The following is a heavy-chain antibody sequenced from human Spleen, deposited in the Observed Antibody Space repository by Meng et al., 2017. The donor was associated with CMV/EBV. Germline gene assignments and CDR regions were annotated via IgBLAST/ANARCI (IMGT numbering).Heavy chain of an antibody. CDR2: ITGDGGSA. D-gene: IGHD4-17*01. V-gene: IGHV3-23*01. CDR1: GFTFSNFA. CDR3: AKGLMNTVTFFDS. J-gene: IGHJ4*02. Sequence: LSLTCVASGFTFSNFAMSWVRQAPGKGLEWVSVITGDGGSAYYADSVQGRFTSSRDNSKNSLYLQMRSLRGEDTAVYYCAKGLMNTVTFFDSWGQGTLVTVSS.